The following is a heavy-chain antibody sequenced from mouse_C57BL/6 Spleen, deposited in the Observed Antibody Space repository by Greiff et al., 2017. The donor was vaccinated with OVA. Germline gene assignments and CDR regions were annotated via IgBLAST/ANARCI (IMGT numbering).Heavy chain of an antibody. CDR1: GYSITSGYY. V-gene: IGHV3-6*01. J-gene: IGHJ1*03. CDR3: ASDSNYWYFDV. D-gene: IGHD2-5*01. Sequence: VQLQQSGPGLVKPSQSLSLTCSVTGYSITSGYYWNWIRQFPGNKLEWMGYISYDGSNNYNPSLKNRITITSDTSKNQFFLKLNSVTTEDTATYYCASDSNYWYFDVWGTGTTVTVSS. CDR2: ISYDGSN.